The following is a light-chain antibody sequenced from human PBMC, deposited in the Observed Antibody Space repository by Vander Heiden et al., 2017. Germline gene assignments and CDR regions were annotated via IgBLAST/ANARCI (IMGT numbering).Light chain of an antibody. CDR1: NIGSKN. J-gene: IGLJ2*01. CDR3: QVWDTSTSVV. CDR2: RDD. Sequence: SSEAPQPPSLSVSLGPTARITCAGDNIGSKNVHWHQERPGQAPVVVIYRDDQRPSEIPERFSGSNSGNTATLTIAGAQAGDEAAYFCQVWDTSTSVVFGGGTKVTVL. V-gene: IGLV3-9*01.